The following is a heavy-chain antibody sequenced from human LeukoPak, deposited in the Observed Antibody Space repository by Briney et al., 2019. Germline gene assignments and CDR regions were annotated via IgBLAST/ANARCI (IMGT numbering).Heavy chain of an antibody. CDR3: TRVDPLSGGNSEGFDV. J-gene: IGHJ3*01. CDR2: VRSADYGGTT. Sequence: GGSLRLSCTGSGFNFREFAMHWVRQAPGKGLEWVGFVRSADYGGTTEYAASVKGRFIISRDDSKTIAYLQMNSLKIEDTALYYCTRVDPLSGGNSEGFDVRGQGTMVSVSS. D-gene: IGHD1-1*01. V-gene: IGHV3-49*04. CDR1: GFNFREFA.